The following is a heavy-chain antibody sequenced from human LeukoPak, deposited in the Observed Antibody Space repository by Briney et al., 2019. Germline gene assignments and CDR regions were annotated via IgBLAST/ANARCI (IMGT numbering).Heavy chain of an antibody. Sequence: GGSLRLSCAASGFTFNKSWMSWVRQAPGKGPEWVANIKEDGTQKYYVDSVRGRFTISRDNAENSLYLQMNSLRDEDTAVYYCARGYYGDPLDYWGQGTLVTVSS. J-gene: IGHJ4*02. D-gene: IGHD4-17*01. CDR1: GFTFNKSW. CDR3: ARGYYGDPLDY. CDR2: IKEDGTQK. V-gene: IGHV3-7*01.